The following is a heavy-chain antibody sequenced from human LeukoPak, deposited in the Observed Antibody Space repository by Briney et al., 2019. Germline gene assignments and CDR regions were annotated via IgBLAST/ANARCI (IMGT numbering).Heavy chain of an antibody. CDR3: ARDVATI. J-gene: IGHJ4*02. D-gene: IGHD5-12*01. CDR2: IYASGTT. V-gene: IGHV4-61*02. CDR1: GGSISSSSYY. Sequence: PSETLSLTCTVSGGSISSSSYYWSWIRQPAGKGLEWIGLIYASGTTNYNPSLKSRVTMSVDTSKNQFSLKLSSVTAADTAMYYCARDVATIWGQGTLVTVSS.